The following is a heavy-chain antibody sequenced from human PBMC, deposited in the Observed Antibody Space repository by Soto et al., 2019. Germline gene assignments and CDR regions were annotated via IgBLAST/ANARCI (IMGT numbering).Heavy chain of an antibody. CDR3: ARGDSGFPPGHWFDP. J-gene: IGHJ5*02. CDR1: GGSISSGDYY. V-gene: IGHV4-30-4*01. CDR2: IYYSGST. Sequence: QVQLQESGPGLVKPSQTLSLTCTVSGGSISSGDYYWSWIRQPPGKGLEWIGYIYYSGSTYYNPSLKSRVTISVDTSKNQFSLKLSSATAADTAVYYCARGDSGFPPGHWFDPWGQGTLVTVSS. D-gene: IGHD3-10*01.